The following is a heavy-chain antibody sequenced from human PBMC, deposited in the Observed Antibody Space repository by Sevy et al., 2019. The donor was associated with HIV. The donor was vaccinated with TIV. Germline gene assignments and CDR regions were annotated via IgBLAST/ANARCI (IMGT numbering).Heavy chain of an antibody. V-gene: IGHV3-21*01. CDR1: GFTFSSYS. J-gene: IGHJ4*02. CDR3: ARAGQVDY. Sequence: GESLKISCAASGFTFSSYSMNWVRQAPGKGLEWVSSISSSSSYIYYADSVKGRFTISRDNAKNSLYLQMNSLRAEDTAVYYCARAGQVDYWGQGTLVTVSS. CDR2: ISSSSSYI.